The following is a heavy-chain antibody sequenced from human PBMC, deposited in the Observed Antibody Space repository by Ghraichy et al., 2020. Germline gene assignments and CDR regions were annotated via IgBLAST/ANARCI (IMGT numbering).Heavy chain of an antibody. J-gene: IGHJ4*02. CDR3: VRSYGSYVD. V-gene: IGHV4-39*01. CDR1: GGSISSTDYY. D-gene: IGHD3-10*01. Sequence: SETLSLTCTVSGGSISSTDYYCNWIRQSPGKGLEWIGGIYYTGSTYYNPSLKSRVTISVDTSKNQFSLNLGSVTAADTAVYYCVRSYGSYVDWGQGTLVTVSS. CDR2: IYYTGST.